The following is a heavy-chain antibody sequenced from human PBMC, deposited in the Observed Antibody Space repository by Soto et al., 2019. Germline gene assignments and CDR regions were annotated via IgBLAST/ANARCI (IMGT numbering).Heavy chain of an antibody. J-gene: IGHJ1*01. CDR3: VREYSPSLEGYFGL. Sequence: QVQVVESGGAAVQPGQSLRLSCAASGFTFSSYTFHWVRQAPGKGLEWVAVVSYDGRQKFHADSVKGRFTISRDNFKNSVNLQMNSLRPEDTAIYFCVREYSPSLEGYFGLWGQGTRVTV. CDR2: VSYDGRQK. D-gene: IGHD3-3*01. V-gene: IGHV3-30*04. CDR1: GFTFSSYT.